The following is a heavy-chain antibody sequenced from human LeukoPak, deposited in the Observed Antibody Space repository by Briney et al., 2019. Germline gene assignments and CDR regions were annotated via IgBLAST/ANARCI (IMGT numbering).Heavy chain of an antibody. D-gene: IGHD2-21*02. CDR3: ARTHIVVVTAMDV. J-gene: IGHJ6*04. V-gene: IGHV4-61*02. CDR1: GGSINIGSYY. Sequence: SQTLSLTCTVSGGSINIGSYYWSWIRQPAGKGLEWIGRIYTSGSTNYNPSLKSRVTILVDTSKKHFSLRLSSVTAADTAVYYCARTHIVVVTAMDVWGKGTTVTVSS. CDR2: IYTSGST.